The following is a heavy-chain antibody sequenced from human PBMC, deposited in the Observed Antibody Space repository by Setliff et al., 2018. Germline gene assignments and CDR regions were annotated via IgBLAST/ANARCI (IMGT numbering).Heavy chain of an antibody. V-gene: IGHV3-23*01. CDR1: GFTFSSYA. J-gene: IGHJ6*02. CDR3: GSRPEYGMDV. Sequence: GGSLRLSCAASGFTFSSYAMSWVRQAPGKGLEWVSTISTSGVSTYYADSVKGRFTISXXNSKNTLYLQMNTLRAEDTAVYYCGSRPEYGMDVWGQGTTVTVSS. CDR2: ISTSGVST.